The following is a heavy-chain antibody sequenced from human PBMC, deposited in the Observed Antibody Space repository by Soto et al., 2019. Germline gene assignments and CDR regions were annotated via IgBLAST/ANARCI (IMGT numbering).Heavy chain of an antibody. CDR2: ISAYNGNT. D-gene: IGHD6-13*01. V-gene: IGHV1-18*01. CDR1: GYTFTSYG. CDR3: ARESSSRCHDY. J-gene: IGHJ4*02. Sequence: QVQLVQSGAEVKKPGSSVKVSCKASGYTFTSYGISWVRQAPGQGLEWMGWISAYNGNTNYAQKLQGRVTMTTDTATSTDYMELRSLRSDDTAVYYCARESSSRCHDYWGQGTLVTVSS.